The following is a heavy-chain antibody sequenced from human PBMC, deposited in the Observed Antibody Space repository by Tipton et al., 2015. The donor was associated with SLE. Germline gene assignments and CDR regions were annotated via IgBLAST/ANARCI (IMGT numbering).Heavy chain of an antibody. CDR2: ITWDGGST. Sequence: SLRLSCAASGFTFDDYAMHWVRQTPGKGLEWVSIITWDGGSTYYADSVKGRFTISRDNSKNSLYLQLNRLRPEDTATYYCVKDIGVTATRGFDYWGQGTLVAVSS. CDR3: VKDIGVTATRGFDY. CDR1: GFTFDDYA. J-gene: IGHJ4*02. D-gene: IGHD2-21*02. V-gene: IGHV3-43D*03.